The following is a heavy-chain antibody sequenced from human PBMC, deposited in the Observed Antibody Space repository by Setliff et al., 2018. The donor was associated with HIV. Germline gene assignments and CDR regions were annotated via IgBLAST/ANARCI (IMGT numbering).Heavy chain of an antibody. J-gene: IGHJ3*02. D-gene: IGHD3-22*01. CDR2: IYYSGST. CDR3: ARTPTDYYDSTRLGDGFDI. CDR1: GGSISSYY. Sequence: SETLSLTCTVSGGSISSYYWSWIRQPPGKGLEWIGYIYYSGSTNYNPSLKSRVTISVDTSKNQFSLKLSSVTAADTAVYYCARTPTDYYDSTRLGDGFDIWGQGTVVTVSS. V-gene: IGHV4-59*01.